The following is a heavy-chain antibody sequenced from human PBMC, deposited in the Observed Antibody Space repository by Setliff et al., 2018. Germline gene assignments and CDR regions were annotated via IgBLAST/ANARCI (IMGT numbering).Heavy chain of an antibody. D-gene: IGHD3-10*01. CDR3: ARDRGSSSLVRGLMRDY. CDR2: ISSGSSNI. CDR1: GFTFGSYS. V-gene: IGHV3-48*01. Sequence: GGSLRLSCAASGFTFGSYSMNWVRQAPGKGLEWVSHISSGSSNIYYADSVKGRFTISRDNAENSLYLQMNSLRAEDTAVYYCARDRGSSSLVRGLMRDYWGQGTQVTVSS. J-gene: IGHJ4*02.